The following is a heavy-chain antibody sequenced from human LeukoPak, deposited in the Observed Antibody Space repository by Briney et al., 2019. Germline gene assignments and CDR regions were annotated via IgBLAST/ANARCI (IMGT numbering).Heavy chain of an antibody. CDR2: IKSKTDGGTT. V-gene: IGHV3-15*01. CDR1: GFTFSNAW. J-gene: IGHJ6*03. CDR3: ARYYYDSSGYYPWYYYYYMDV. D-gene: IGHD3-22*01. Sequence: GGSLRLSCAASGFTFSNAWMSWVRQAPGRGLEWVGRIKSKTDGGTTDYAAPVKGRFTISRDDSKNTLYLQMNSLRAEDTAVYYCARYYYDSSGYYPWYYYYYMDVWGKGTTVTVSS.